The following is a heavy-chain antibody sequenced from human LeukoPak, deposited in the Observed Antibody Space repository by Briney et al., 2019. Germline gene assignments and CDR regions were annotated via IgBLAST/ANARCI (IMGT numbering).Heavy chain of an antibody. J-gene: IGHJ4*02. CDR2: IFGGGST. Sequence: GGSLRLSCAASGFTVSSNYMSWVRQAPGKGLEWVSLIFGGGSTYYADSVKGRFTISRDNSKNTLYLQMNSLRAEDTAVYYCAKDAGPTYSSGWYWGGNYFDYWGQGTLVTVSS. CDR3: AKDAGPTYSSGWYWGGNYFDY. D-gene: IGHD6-19*01. CDR1: GFTVSSNY. V-gene: IGHV3-53*01.